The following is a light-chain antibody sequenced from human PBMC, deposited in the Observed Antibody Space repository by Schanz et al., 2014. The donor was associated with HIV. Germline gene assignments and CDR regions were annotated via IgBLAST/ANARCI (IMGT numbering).Light chain of an antibody. Sequence: QSALTQPPSVSGSPGQSVTISCTGTSSDVGSYNRVSWYQQPPGTAPKLMIYDVSNRPSGVPDRFSGSKSGNTASLTISGLQAEDEADYYCQSYDSSLSVVVFGGGTKLTVL. V-gene: IGLV2-18*02. J-gene: IGLJ2*01. CDR2: DVS. CDR1: SSDVGSYNR. CDR3: QSYDSSLSVVV.